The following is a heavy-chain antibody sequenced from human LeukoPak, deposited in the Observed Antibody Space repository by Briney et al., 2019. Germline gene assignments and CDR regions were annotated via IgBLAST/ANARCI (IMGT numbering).Heavy chain of an antibody. V-gene: IGHV4-61*02. Sequence: SETLSLTCTVSGGSISSGSYYWSWIRQPAGKGLEWIGRIYTSGSTNYNPSLKSRVTISVDTSKNQFSLKLSSVTAADTAVYYCARGLAYYYDSSGYSMTPFDYWGQGTLVTVSS. D-gene: IGHD3-22*01. CDR1: GGSISSGSYY. CDR2: IYTSGST. CDR3: ARGLAYYYDSSGYSMTPFDY. J-gene: IGHJ4*02.